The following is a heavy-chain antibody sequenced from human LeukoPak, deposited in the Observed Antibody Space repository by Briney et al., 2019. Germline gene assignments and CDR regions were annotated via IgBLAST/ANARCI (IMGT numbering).Heavy chain of an antibody. CDR2: INPNSGGT. CDR1: GYTFTGYY. D-gene: IGHD5-18*01. CDR3: ARQGYSYGPPRGKDAFDI. Sequence: ASVKVSCKASGYTFTGYYMHWVGQAPGQGLEWMGWINPNSGGTNYAQKFQGRVTMTRDTSISTAYMELSRLRSDDTAVYYCARQGYSYGPPRGKDAFDIWGQGTMVTVSS. V-gene: IGHV1-2*02. J-gene: IGHJ3*02.